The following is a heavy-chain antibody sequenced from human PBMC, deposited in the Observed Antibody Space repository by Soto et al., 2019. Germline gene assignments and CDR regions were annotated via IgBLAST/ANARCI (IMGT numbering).Heavy chain of an antibody. V-gene: IGHV3-11*01. Sequence: GGSLRLSCAASGLFFSDYYLSWIRQAPGKGLECVAYISGTGDTKYYADSVKGRFTISRDNTKNSLYLQVNSLRAEDAAVYYCAIGGGQIYYKGLDVWGQGTTVTVSS. J-gene: IGHJ6*02. CDR3: AIGGGQIYYKGLDV. D-gene: IGHD3-10*01. CDR1: GLFFSDYY. CDR2: ISGTGDTK.